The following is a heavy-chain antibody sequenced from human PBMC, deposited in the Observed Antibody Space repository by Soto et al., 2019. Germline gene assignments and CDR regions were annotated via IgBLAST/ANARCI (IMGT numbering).Heavy chain of an antibody. J-gene: IGHJ4*02. D-gene: IGHD5-18*01. Sequence: SETLSLTCAVYGGSFSGYYWSWIRQPPGKGLEWIGEINHSGSTNYNPSLKSRVTISVDTSKNQFSLKLSSVTAADTAVYYCARGEPSGIQLWLRSYYFDYWGQGTLVTVSS. CDR2: INHSGST. CDR3: ARGEPSGIQLWLRSYYFDY. CDR1: GGSFSGYY. V-gene: IGHV4-34*01.